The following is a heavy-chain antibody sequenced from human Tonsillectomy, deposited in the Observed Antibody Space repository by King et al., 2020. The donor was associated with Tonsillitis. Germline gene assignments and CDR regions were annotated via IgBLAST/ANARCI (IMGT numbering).Heavy chain of an antibody. CDR1: GGSISSSSYY. V-gene: IGHV4-39*01. Sequence: LQLQESGPGLVKPSETLSLTCTVSGGSISSSSYYWGWIRQPPGKGLEWIGSIYYSGSTYYNPSLKSRVTISVDTSKNQFSLKLSSVTAADTAVYYCASWRHYYDSSGYSYYFDYWGQGTLVTVSS. J-gene: IGHJ4*02. CDR3: ASWRHYYDSSGYSYYFDY. CDR2: IYYSGST. D-gene: IGHD3-22*01.